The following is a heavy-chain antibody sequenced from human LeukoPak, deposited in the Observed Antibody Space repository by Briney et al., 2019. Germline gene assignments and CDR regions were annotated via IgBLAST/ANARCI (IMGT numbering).Heavy chain of an antibody. D-gene: IGHD6-19*01. V-gene: IGHV1-2*02. CDR3: ATSRGGKIAVAGT. CDR2: INPNSGVT. Sequence: ASVKVSCKASGYTFTGYYIHWVRQAPGQGLEWMGWINPNSGVTHYPQKFQGRVTMTRDTSIRTAYMEVSSLRSDDTAVYYCATSRGGKIAVAGTWGQGTLVTVSP. J-gene: IGHJ5*02. CDR1: GYTFTGYY.